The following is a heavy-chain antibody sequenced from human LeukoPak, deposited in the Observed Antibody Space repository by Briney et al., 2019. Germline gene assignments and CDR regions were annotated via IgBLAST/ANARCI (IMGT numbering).Heavy chain of an antibody. J-gene: IGHJ4*02. CDR1: GYSFTSYW. Sequence: GESLKISCKGSGYSFTSYWIGWVRQMPGKGLEWMGIIYPGDSDTRYSPSFQGQVTISADKSISTAYLQRSSLKASDTAMYYCARLPRIAVAGLPFDYWGQGTLVTVSS. CDR2: IYPGDSDT. D-gene: IGHD6-19*01. V-gene: IGHV5-51*01. CDR3: ARLPRIAVAGLPFDY.